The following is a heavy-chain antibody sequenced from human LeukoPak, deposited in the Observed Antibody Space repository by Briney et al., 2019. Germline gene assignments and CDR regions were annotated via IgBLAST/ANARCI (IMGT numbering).Heavy chain of an antibody. J-gene: IGHJ4*02. CDR2: INWNGVST. D-gene: IGHD3-22*01. Sequence: PGRSLRLSCAASGFTFSSHDMHWVRQAPGKGLEWVSGINWNGVSTGYVDSVKGRFTISRDNAKNSLYLQMNSLRAEDTALYYCARDILYDSSGYYLDYWGQGTLVTVSS. CDR1: GFTFSSHD. V-gene: IGHV3-20*04. CDR3: ARDILYDSSGYYLDY.